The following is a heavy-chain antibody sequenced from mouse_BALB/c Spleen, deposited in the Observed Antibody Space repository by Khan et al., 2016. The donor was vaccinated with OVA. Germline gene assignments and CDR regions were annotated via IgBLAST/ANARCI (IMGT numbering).Heavy chain of an antibody. Sequence: EVELVESGGGLVKPGGSLKLSCAASGFTFSSYTMSWVSQTPEKRLEWVATISTGGDNTYYPDSVKGRFTISIDNATNTLYLQMSSLRSEDTALFYSARSEYGNFAHWSQLTLVTVSA. V-gene: IGHV5-9*03. CDR2: ISTGGDNT. J-gene: IGHJ3*01. D-gene: IGHD2-1*01. CDR3: ARSEYGNFAH. CDR1: GFTFSSYT.